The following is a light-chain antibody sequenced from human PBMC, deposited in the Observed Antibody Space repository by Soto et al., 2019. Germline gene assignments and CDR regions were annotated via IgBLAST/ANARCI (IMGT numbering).Light chain of an antibody. CDR3: QEYNNWPRT. CDR1: QRVSSN. J-gene: IGKJ1*01. V-gene: IGKV3-15*01. Sequence: EIVMTQSPATLSVSPGERATLSCRASQRVSSNLAWYQQKPGQAPRLLIYGASTRATGIPARFSGSGSGTEFILTISSLQSEDFAVYYCQEYNNWPRTFGQGTKVDI. CDR2: GAS.